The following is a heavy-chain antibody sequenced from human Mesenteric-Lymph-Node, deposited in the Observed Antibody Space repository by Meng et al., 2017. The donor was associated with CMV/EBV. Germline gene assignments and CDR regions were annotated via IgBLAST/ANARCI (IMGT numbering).Heavy chain of an antibody. J-gene: IGHJ4*02. V-gene: IGHV4-34*01. Sequence: QVQLQQWGAGLLKPSETLSLTSAVYGGSFSGYYWSWIRQPPGKGLEWIGEINHSGVPNYNPSLKSRVTISLDRSKNQFSLKLSSVTAEDTAVYYCARGSDIPVNNYWGQGTLVTVSS. CDR1: GGSFSGYY. CDR2: INHSGVP. CDR3: ARGSDIPVNNY. D-gene: IGHD2-15*01.